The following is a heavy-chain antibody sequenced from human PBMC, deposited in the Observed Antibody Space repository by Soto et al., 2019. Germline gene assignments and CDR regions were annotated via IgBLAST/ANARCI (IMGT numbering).Heavy chain of an antibody. V-gene: IGHV3-74*01. CDR3: ACWGHSVPVAPSDFDH. CDR1: RFPFTNYW. CDR2: ISPDGSDV. D-gene: IGHD3-16*01. Sequence: LRLSCAAHRFPFTNYWMNWVRQTPGKGLMWVSRISPDGSDVGYADSVERRFTDSRDNAKNTLYLQMHSLRAEDTAMYYCACWGHSVPVAPSDFDHWGQGTLVTVSS. J-gene: IGHJ4*02.